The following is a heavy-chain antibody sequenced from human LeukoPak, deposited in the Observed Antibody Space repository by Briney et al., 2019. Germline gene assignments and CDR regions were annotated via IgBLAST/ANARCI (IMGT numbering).Heavy chain of an antibody. CDR2: IAFDGSNK. D-gene: IGHD6-19*01. Sequence: GRSLRLSCVASGFTFSTYAMHWVRQAPGKGLEWVAVIAFDGSNKYYADSVKGRFTISKDKSKNTLYLQMNTLRAEDTAVYYCARGYRYSTGWYYFDYWGQGTLVTVSS. CDR3: ARGYRYSTGWYYFDY. J-gene: IGHJ4*02. V-gene: IGHV3-30*14. CDR1: GFTFSTYA.